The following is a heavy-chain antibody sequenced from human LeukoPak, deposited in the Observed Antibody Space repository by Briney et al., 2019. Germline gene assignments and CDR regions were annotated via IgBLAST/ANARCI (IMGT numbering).Heavy chain of an antibody. CDR1: GGTFSSYA. CDR3: GREEETSGCFDP. Sequence: ASVKVSCKASGGTFSSYAIRWVRQPPGQGLEWMGSSIPIFGIANFAQQFPGGVTITAHKSTSTAYVELGSLRAEDTAVYYSGREEETSGCFDPWGKGTLVTVSS. J-gene: IGHJ5*01. D-gene: IGHD3-10*01. V-gene: IGHV1-69*04. CDR2: SIPIFGIA.